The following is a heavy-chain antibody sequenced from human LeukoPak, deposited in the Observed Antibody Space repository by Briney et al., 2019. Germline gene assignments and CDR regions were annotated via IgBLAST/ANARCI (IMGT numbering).Heavy chain of an antibody. CDR1: GYIFTGYY. D-gene: IGHD1-14*01. Sequence: ASVKVSCKASGYIFTGYYMHWVGQAAGQGREGMGWINPNSGGTNYAQKFQGRVTITRDTSISTAYMELSRLRSDDTAVYYCARDVTGVEGCDYCAQGTLVTVSS. CDR3: ARDVTGVEGCDY. CDR2: INPNSGGT. V-gene: IGHV1-2*02. J-gene: IGHJ4*02.